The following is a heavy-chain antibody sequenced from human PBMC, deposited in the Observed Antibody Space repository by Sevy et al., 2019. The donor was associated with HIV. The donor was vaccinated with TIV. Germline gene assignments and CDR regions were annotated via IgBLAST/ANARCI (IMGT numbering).Heavy chain of an antibody. CDR1: GYTFTSYA. CDR2: INTNTGNP. D-gene: IGHD3-22*01. CDR3: ARGNGYYYDSSGYHSRFDY. V-gene: IGHV7-4-1*02. Sequence: ASVKVSCKASGYTFTSYARNWVRQAPGQGLEWMGWINTNTGNPTYAQGFTGRFVFSLDTSVSTAYVQISSLKAEDTAVYYCARGNGYYYDSSGYHSRFDYWGQGTLVTISS. J-gene: IGHJ4*02.